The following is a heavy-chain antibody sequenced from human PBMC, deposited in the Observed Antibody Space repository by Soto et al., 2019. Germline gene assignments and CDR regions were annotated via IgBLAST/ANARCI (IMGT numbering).Heavy chain of an antibody. V-gene: IGHV3-23*01. Sequence: PGESLKISCAASGFTFSSYAMSWVRQAPGKGLEWVSTFTNYGATYYADSVKGRFTISRDNSKNTLYLQMNSLRAEDTAVYYCAREFASGSPNYDYWGLGTLVTVSS. D-gene: IGHD3-10*01. CDR2: FTNYGAT. CDR1: GFTFSSYA. J-gene: IGHJ4*02. CDR3: AREFASGSPNYDY.